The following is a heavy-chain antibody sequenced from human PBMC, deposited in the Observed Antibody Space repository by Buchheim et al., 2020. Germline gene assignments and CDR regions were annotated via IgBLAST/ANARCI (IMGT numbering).Heavy chain of an antibody. J-gene: IGHJ2*01. CDR2: TTVNGDST. CDR1: GFIFSNYA. CDR3: AKDRGSSDYWYFDL. Sequence: EVQLLESGGDLVQPEGSLRLSCVASGFIFSNYAMSWVRQAPGKGLEWVSSTTVNGDSTFYADSVRGRFTISRDISKNTLYLEMNSLRAEDTAIYYCAKDRGSSDYWYFDLWGRGTL. D-gene: IGHD6-6*01. V-gene: IGHV3-23*01.